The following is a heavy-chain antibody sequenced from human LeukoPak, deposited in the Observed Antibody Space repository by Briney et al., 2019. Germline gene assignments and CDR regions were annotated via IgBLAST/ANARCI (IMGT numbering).Heavy chain of an antibody. D-gene: IGHD5-24*01. J-gene: IGHJ4*02. Sequence: PGRSLRLSCTASGFTFGDYAMSWFRQAPGKGLEWVGFIRSKAYGGTTEYAASVKGRFTISRDDSKSIAYLQMNSLKTEDTAVYYCTSKSKATTRFDYWGQGTLVTVSS. V-gene: IGHV3-49*03. CDR1: GFTFGDYA. CDR3: TSKSKATTRFDY. CDR2: IRSKAYGGTT.